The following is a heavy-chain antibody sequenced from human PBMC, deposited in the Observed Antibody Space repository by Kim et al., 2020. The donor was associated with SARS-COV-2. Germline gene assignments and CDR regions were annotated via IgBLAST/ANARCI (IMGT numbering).Heavy chain of an antibody. J-gene: IGHJ4*02. CDR2: IKSKTDGGTT. Sequence: GGSLRLSCAASGFTFSNAWMSWVRQAPGKGLEWVGRIKSKTDGGTTDYAAPVKGRFTISRDDSKNTLYLQMNSLKTEDTAVYYCTTDPGYCSGGSCYDPVGYWGRGTLVTVSS. V-gene: IGHV3-15*01. CDR3: TTDPGYCSGGSCYDPVGY. D-gene: IGHD2-15*01. CDR1: GFTFSNAW.